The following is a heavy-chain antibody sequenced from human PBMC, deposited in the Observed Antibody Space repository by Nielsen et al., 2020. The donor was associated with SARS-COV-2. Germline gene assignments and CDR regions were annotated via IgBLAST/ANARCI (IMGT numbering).Heavy chain of an antibody. Sequence: ASMKVSCKASGYTFTGYYMHWVRQAPGQGLEWMGRINPNSGGTNYAQKFQGRVTMTRDTSISTAYMELSRLRSDDTAVYYCARVRSISLNWFDPWGQGTLVTVSS. J-gene: IGHJ5*02. CDR2: INPNSGGT. CDR3: ARVRSISLNWFDP. CDR1: GYTFTGYY. V-gene: IGHV1-2*06. D-gene: IGHD3-9*01.